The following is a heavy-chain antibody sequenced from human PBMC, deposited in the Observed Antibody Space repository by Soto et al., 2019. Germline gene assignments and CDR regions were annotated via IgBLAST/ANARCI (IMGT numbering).Heavy chain of an antibody. J-gene: IGHJ3*02. V-gene: IGHV1-2*01. CDR3: ASGGGVGVAGSAAFDM. D-gene: IGHD3-3*01. CDR1: GYPVTAYY. Sequence: QLHLVQSGAVVKKPGASVTVSCSASGYPVTAYYMHWVRQAPGRGLEWMGGINPATGAAKYKQTFQGRVTSTRDTSTSTVFMELSGLTSEVTAVFYCASGGGVGVAGSAAFDMWGQGTLVTVSS. CDR2: INPATGAA.